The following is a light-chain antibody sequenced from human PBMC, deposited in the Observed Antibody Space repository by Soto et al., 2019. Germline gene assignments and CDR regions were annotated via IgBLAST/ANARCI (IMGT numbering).Light chain of an antibody. V-gene: IGKV3-20*01. Sequence: EIVLTQSPATLSLSPGETATLSCRASQSVSSSFLAWYQQKPGEATRLLIYDSFSRATGIPDRFSGSGSGTDFTLTISSLEPEYFGVYYCQQYGTSPFTVGPGPNVDI. CDR2: DSF. CDR3: QQYGTSPFT. CDR1: QSVSSSF. J-gene: IGKJ3*01.